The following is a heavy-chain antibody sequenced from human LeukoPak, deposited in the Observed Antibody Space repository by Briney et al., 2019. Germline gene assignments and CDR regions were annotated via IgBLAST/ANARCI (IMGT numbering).Heavy chain of an antibody. J-gene: IGHJ4*02. V-gene: IGHV3-23*01. CDR2: ISGSGGST. CDR3: AKDLGGYHDY. D-gene: IGHD5-12*01. CDR1: GFTFSSYA. Sequence: GGSLRLSCAASGFTFSSYAMSRVRQAPGKGLEWVSAISGSGGSTYYADSVKGRFTISRDNSKNTLYLQMDSLRAEDTAVYYCAKDLGGYHDYWGQGTLVTVSS.